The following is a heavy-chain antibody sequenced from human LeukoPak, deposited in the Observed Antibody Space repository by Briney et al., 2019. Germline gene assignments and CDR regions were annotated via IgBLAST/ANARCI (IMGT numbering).Heavy chain of an antibody. D-gene: IGHD1-26*01. Sequence: SQTLSLTCAISGDSVSSNSAGWSWIRQSPARGLEWLARTYYRSTWYNDYAVSVKSRITVNPDTSKNQFSLQLNSVTPEDTAVYYCARYISSFDAFDIWGQGTMVTVSS. V-gene: IGHV6-1*01. J-gene: IGHJ3*02. CDR3: ARYISSFDAFDI. CDR2: TYYRSTWYN. CDR1: GDSVSSNSAG.